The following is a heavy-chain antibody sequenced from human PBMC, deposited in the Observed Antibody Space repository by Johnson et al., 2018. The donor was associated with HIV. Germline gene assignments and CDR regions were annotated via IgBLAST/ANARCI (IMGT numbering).Heavy chain of an antibody. CDR2: ISSSGNTI. D-gene: IGHD6-19*01. J-gene: IGHJ3*02. V-gene: IGHV3-11*01. CDR1: GFTFSDYY. Sequence: QVQLVESGGGLVKPGGSLRLSCAASGFTFSDYYMSWIRQAPGKGLEWVSYISSSGNTIYYADSVNGRFPISRDNSKNALYLQMNNLRDEDTALYYCAKPSHSGWYKERAYHMWGQGTMVTVSS. CDR3: AKPSHSGWYKERAYHM.